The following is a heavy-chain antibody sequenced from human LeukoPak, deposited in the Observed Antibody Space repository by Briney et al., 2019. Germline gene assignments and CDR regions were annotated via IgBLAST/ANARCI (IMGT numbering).Heavy chain of an antibody. J-gene: IGHJ3*01. CDR2: ISARGDDT. V-gene: IGHV3-23*01. Sequence: GGSLRLSCAASGFTFFNYAMTWVRQAPGQGLEWVSTISARGDDTYYADSVKGRFTISRDNSDNTLSLHMNSLRVEDTAIYYCAKDIELSTWGLGTMVTVSS. D-gene: IGHD3-16*02. CDR1: GFTFFNYA. CDR3: AKDIELST.